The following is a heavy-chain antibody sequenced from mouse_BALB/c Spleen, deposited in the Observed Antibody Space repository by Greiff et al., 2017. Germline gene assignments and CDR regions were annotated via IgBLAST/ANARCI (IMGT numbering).Heavy chain of an antibody. CDR3: AREAPYYRYDEKISWFAY. CDR1: GYSITSDYA. Sequence: EVQLVESGPGLVKPSQSLSLTCTVTGYSITSDYAWNWIRQFPGNKLEWMGYISYSGSTSYNPSLKSRISITRDTSKNQFFLQLNSVTTEDTATYYCAREAPYYRYDEKISWFAYWGQGTLVTVSA. CDR2: ISYSGST. J-gene: IGHJ3*01. D-gene: IGHD2-14*01. V-gene: IGHV3-2*02.